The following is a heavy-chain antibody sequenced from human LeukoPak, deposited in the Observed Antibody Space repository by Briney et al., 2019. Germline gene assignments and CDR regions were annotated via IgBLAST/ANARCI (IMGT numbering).Heavy chain of an antibody. CDR2: FYYSGST. CDR3: ARSNARDGYNFGY. D-gene: IGHD5-24*01. J-gene: IGHJ4*02. V-gene: IGHV4-59*08. CDR1: GGSISSSY. Sequence: PSETLSLTCTVSGGSISSSYWSWIRQTPGKGLEWIGHFYYSGSTNYNPSPKSRVTISVDTSKTQLSLKLTSMTAADTAVYYCARSNARDGYNFGYWGQGILVTVSS.